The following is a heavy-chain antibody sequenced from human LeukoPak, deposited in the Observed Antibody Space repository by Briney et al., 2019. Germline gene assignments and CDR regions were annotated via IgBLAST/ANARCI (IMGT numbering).Heavy chain of an antibody. D-gene: IGHD6-19*01. CDR3: ARGGYSSGWYLDY. J-gene: IGHJ4*02. V-gene: IGHV4-59*01. CDR2: IYYSGST. Sequence: SETLSLTCTVSGGSISSYYWSWIRQPPGKGLEWIGYIYYSGSTNYNPSLKRRVTISVDTSKNQFSLKLSSVTAADTAVYYCARGGYSSGWYLDYWGQGTLVTVSS. CDR1: GGSISSYY.